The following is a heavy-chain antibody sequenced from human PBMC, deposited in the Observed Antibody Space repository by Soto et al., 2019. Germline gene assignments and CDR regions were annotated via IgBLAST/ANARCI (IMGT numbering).Heavy chain of an antibody. V-gene: IGHV3-23*01. Sequence: PWGSLPLSGTSYVFNTRFYSMSWVRQTPGKGLEWVAALSRSGGATYYADSVRGRFTISRDASKDTLFLQMSNLRAEDTALYYCSKGEMSTIRNSFDPWGQGTMVTVSS. J-gene: IGHJ5*02. CDR1: VFNTRFYS. CDR2: LSRSGGAT. CDR3: SKGEMSTIRNSFDP. D-gene: IGHD1-7*01.